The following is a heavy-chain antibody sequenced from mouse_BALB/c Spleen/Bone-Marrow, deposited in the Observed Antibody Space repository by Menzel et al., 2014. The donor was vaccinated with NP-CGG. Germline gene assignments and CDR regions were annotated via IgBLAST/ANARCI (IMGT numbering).Heavy chain of an antibody. J-gene: IGHJ2*01. CDR2: IVPENGNT. Sequence: EVQVVESGAELVKPGASVKLSCTASGFNIKDTYMHWGKQRPEQGLEWIGRIVPENGNTKYDPKFQGKVTITPDTSSNPVYLQLSSLTSEDTAVYYCASYVSGYYFDYWGQGTTLTVSS. CDR1: GFNIKDTY. V-gene: IGHV14-3*02. CDR3: ASYVSGYYFDY.